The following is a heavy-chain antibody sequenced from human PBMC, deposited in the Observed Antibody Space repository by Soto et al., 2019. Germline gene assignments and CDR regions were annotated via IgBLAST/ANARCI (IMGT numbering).Heavy chain of an antibody. CDR2: ISVSGGST. CDR3: AKDAGSVCSGGSCYLQALDS. D-gene: IGHD2-15*01. CDR1: GFTFSNYA. V-gene: IGHV3-23*01. Sequence: GGSLRLSCAASGFTFSNYAMSWVRQAPGKGLEWVSGISVSGGSTYYADSVKGRFTISRDNSKNTLYVQMNSLRVDDTAVYYCAKDAGSVCSGGSCYLQALDSWGQGTLVTVSS. J-gene: IGHJ4*02.